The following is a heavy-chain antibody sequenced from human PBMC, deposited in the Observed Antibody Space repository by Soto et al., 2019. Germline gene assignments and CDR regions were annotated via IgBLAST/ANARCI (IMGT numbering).Heavy chain of an antibody. V-gene: IGHV3-21*01. Sequence: GGSLRLSCAASGFTFSSYSMNWVRQAPGKGLEWVSSISSSSSYIYYADSVKGRFTISRDNAKNSLYLQMNSLRAEDTAVYYCARASTVNGHNFDYWGQGTLVTVSS. CDR3: ARASTVNGHNFDY. J-gene: IGHJ4*02. D-gene: IGHD4-17*01. CDR2: ISSSSSYI. CDR1: GFTFSSYS.